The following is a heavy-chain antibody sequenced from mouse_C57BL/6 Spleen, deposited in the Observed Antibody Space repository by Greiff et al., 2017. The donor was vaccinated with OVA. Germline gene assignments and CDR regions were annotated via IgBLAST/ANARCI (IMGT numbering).Heavy chain of an antibody. CDR2: IRSKSNNYAT. Sequence: EVQGVESGGGLVQPKGSLKLSCAASGFSFNTYAMNWVRQAPGKGLEWVARIRSKSNNYATYYADSVKDRFTISRDDSESMLYLQMNNLKTEDTAMYYCVRYGPSAMDYWGQGTSVTVSS. J-gene: IGHJ4*01. V-gene: IGHV10-1*01. CDR3: VRYGPSAMDY. D-gene: IGHD1-1*01. CDR1: GFSFNTYA.